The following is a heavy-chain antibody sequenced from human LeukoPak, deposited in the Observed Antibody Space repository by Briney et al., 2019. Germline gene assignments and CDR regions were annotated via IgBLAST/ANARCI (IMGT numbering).Heavy chain of an antibody. Sequence: GASVKVSCKASGGTFSSYAISWVRQAPGQGLEWMGGIIPIFGTANYAQKFQGRVTITADESTSTAYMGLSSLRSEDTAVYYCASPYDILTGGGYYYGMDVWGQGTTVTVSS. CDR2: IIPIFGTA. CDR1: GGTFSSYA. J-gene: IGHJ6*02. CDR3: ASPYDILTGGGYYYGMDV. V-gene: IGHV1-69*13. D-gene: IGHD3-9*01.